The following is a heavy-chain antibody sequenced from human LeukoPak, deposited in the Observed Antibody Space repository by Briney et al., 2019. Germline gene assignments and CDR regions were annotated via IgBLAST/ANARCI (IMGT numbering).Heavy chain of an antibody. CDR3: ARISRPKYYGMDV. CDR2: FYYRGST. J-gene: IGHJ6*02. V-gene: IGHV4-39*01. CDR1: GGSITSSDYY. Sequence: PSETLSLTCTVSGGSITSSDYYWGWIRQPPGKGLEWIGSFYYRGSTYYSPSLKSRITISVDTSKNQFSLRLSSVTAADTAVYYCARISRPKYYGMDVWGQGTTVTVSS. D-gene: IGHD2-2*01.